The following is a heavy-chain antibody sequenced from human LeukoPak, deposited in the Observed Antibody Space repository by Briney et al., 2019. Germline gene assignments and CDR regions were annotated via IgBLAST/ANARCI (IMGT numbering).Heavy chain of an antibody. Sequence: SETLSLTCTVSGGSISSYYWSWIRQPPGKGLEWIGYIYYSGSTNYNPSLKSRVTISVDTSKNQFSLKLSSVTAADTAVYHCARDERGYDILTGYYNGWFDPWGQGTLVTVSS. CDR2: IYYSGST. CDR1: GGSISSYY. V-gene: IGHV4-59*01. J-gene: IGHJ5*02. CDR3: ARDERGYDILTGYYNGWFDP. D-gene: IGHD3-9*01.